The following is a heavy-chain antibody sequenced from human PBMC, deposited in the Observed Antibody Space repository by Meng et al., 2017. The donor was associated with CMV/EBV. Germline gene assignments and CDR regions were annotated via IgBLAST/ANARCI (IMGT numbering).Heavy chain of an antibody. CDR2: INHSGST. J-gene: IGHJ5*02. D-gene: IGHD3-10*01. CDR3: ARGLMVRGSRVNWFDP. V-gene: IGHV4-34*01. CDR1: GGSFSGYY. Sequence: QVQLQQWGAGRWKPSETLSLTCAVYGGSFSGYYWSWIRQPPGKGLEWIGEINHSGSTNYNPTLKSRVTISLDTSTNQFALKLRSVTAADTAVYYCARGLMVRGSRVNWFDPWGQGTLVTVSS.